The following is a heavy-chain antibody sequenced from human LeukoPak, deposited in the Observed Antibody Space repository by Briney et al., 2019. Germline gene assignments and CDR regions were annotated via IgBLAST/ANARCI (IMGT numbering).Heavy chain of an antibody. Sequence: ASVKVSCKVSGYTLTELSMYWVRQAPGKGLEWMGGFDPEDGETIYAQKFQGRVTMTEDTSTDTAYMELSSLRSEDTAVYYCATKSMVRGVIINPPLDVWGQGTTVTVSS. CDR2: FDPEDGET. J-gene: IGHJ6*02. V-gene: IGHV1-24*01. CDR1: GYTLTELS. CDR3: ATKSMVRGVIINPPLDV. D-gene: IGHD3-10*01.